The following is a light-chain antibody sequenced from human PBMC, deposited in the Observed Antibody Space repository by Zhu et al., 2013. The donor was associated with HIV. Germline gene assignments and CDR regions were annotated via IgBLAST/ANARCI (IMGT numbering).Light chain of an antibody. CDR1: QSVSNN. V-gene: IGKV3-20*01. CDR2: DAS. CDR3: QQYGSSPLT. Sequence: EIVLTQSPATLSLSPGERATLSCWASQSVSNNLAWYQQKPGQPPRLLIYDASSRATGIPDRFRGSGSGTDFTLTISRLEPEDFAVYFCQQYGSSPLTFGGGTTVEIK. J-gene: IGKJ4*01.